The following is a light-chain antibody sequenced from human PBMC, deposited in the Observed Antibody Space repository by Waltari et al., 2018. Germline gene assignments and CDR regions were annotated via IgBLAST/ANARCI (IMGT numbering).Light chain of an antibody. CDR2: EVT. J-gene: IGLJ2*01. CDR3: SSYAGSNYLV. CDR1: RRDIGAYNY. V-gene: IGLV2-8*01. Sequence: QSALTQPPSASGSPGQSVTISCTGTRRDIGAYNYVSWCQQHPGKAPKFIMFEVTKRPPGVPDRFSGSTSGITASLTISGLQPEDEADYYCSSYAGSNYLVFGGGTKLTVL.